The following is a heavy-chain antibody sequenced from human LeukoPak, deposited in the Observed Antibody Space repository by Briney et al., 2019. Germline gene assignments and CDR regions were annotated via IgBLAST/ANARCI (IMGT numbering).Heavy chain of an antibody. D-gene: IGHD5-24*01. CDR3: ARDGLQDDYDAFDI. J-gene: IGHJ3*02. V-gene: IGHV3-66*02. CDR2: IYSGGST. Sequence: GGSLRLSCAASGFTVSSNYMSWVRQAPGKGLEWVSVIYSGGSTYYADSVKGRFTISRDNSKNTLYLQMNSLRAEDTAVYYCARDGLQDDYDAFDIWGHGTMVTVSS. CDR1: GFTVSSNY.